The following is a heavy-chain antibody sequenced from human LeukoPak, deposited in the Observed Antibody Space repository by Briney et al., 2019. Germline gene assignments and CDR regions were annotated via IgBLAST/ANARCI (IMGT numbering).Heavy chain of an antibody. CDR3: ARSRGLLLPEY. V-gene: IGHV3-74*01. CDR2: INSDGGST. J-gene: IGHJ4*02. CDR1: GFTFSTYL. Sequence: PGGSLRLSCAASGFTFSTYLMHWVRQAPGKGLVWVSRINSDGGSTSYADSVKGRFTICRDNAKNTLDLQMNSLRAEDKAVYYCARSRGLLLPEYWGQGTLVTVSS. D-gene: IGHD3-3*01.